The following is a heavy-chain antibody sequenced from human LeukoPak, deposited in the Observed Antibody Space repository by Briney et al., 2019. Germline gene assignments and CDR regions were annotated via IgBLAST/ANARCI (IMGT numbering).Heavy chain of an antibody. V-gene: IGHV3-23*01. J-gene: IGHJ4*02. CDR1: GFTFSRYA. CDR2: ISSSGESP. CDR3: AKKSRDGYNPFDY. D-gene: IGHD5-24*01. Sequence: GGSLRLSCAASGFTFSRYAMSWVRQAPGKGLEWVCGISSSGESPYYADSAKGRFTISRDNSKDTLYLEINCLRAEDTAVYYCAKKSRDGYNPFDYLGQGTLVTVSS.